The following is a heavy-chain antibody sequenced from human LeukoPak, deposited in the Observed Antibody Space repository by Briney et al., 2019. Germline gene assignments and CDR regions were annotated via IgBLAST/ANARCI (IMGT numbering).Heavy chain of an antibody. V-gene: IGHV4-30-4*08. CDR2: IYYSGST. J-gene: IGHJ5*02. CDR3: ASAGRYYDSPNWFDP. D-gene: IGHD3-22*01. CDR1: GGSISSGDYY. Sequence: TSETLSLTCTVSGGSISSGDYYWSWIRQPPGKGLEWIVYIYYSGSTYYNPSLKSRVTISVDTSKNQFSLKLSSVTAADTAVYYCASAGRYYDSPNWFDPWGQGTLVTVSS.